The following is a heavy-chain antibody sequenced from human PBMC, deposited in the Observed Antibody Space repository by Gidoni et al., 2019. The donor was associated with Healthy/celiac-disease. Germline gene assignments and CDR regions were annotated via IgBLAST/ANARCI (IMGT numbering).Heavy chain of an antibody. D-gene: IGHD7-27*01. Sequence: EVQLVESGGGLVKPGGSLSLSCAASGFTFSSYSMNWVRQAPGKGLEWVSSISSSSSYIYYADSVKGRFTISRDNAKNSLYLQMNSLRAEDTAVYYCARELITNWGSVLRPGGDWFDPWGQGTLVTVSS. J-gene: IGHJ5*02. CDR1: GFTFSSYS. V-gene: IGHV3-21*01. CDR2: ISSSSSYI. CDR3: ARELITNWGSVLRPGGDWFDP.